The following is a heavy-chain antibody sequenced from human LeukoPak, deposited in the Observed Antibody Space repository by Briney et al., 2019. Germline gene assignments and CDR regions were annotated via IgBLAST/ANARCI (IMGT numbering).Heavy chain of an antibody. CDR1: GDSISSYY. CDR2: IYYSGST. CDR3: ARDRSMGIIDY. J-gene: IGHJ4*02. Sequence: SETLSLTCIVSGDSISSYYWSWIRQPPGKGLEWIGYIYYSGSTNYNPSLKSRVTTSVDASKNHFSLKLSSVTAADTAVYYCARDRSMGIIDYWGQGTLVTVSS. V-gene: IGHV4-59*01. D-gene: IGHD7-27*01.